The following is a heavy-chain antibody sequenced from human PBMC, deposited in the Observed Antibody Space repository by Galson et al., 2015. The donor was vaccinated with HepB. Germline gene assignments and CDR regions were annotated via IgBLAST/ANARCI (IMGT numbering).Heavy chain of an antibody. V-gene: IGHV6-1*01. CDR2: TYYRSKWFY. CDR3: ARSAGDLDY. CDR1: GDSVSSNRAA. Sequence: CAISGDSVSSNRAAWNWIRQSPSRGLEWLGRTYYRSKWFYGYAVSVKSRITINPDTSKNQFSLHLNSVTPEDTAVYYCARSAGDLDYWGQGTLVTVSA. J-gene: IGHJ4*02. D-gene: IGHD7-27*01.